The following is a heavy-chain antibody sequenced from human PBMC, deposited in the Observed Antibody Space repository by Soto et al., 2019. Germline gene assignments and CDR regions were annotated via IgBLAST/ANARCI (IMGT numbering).Heavy chain of an antibody. CDR3: ARDHCISTSCYWSDP. J-gene: IGHJ5*02. D-gene: IGHD2-2*01. Sequence: GASVKVSCKASGYTFTSYGISWVRQAPGQGLEWMGWVSAYNGNTNYAQKLQGRVTMTTDTSTSTAYMELRSLRSDDTAVYYCARDHCISTSCYWSDPWGQGTLVTVSS. CDR1: GYTFTSYG. CDR2: VSAYNGNT. V-gene: IGHV1-18*01.